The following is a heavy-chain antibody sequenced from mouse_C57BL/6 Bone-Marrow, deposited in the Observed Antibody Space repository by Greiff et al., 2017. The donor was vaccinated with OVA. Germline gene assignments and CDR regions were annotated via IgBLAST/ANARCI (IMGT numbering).Heavy chain of an antibody. Sequence: VHLVESGAELVRPGASVKLSCKASGYTFTDYYINWVKQRPGQGLEWIARIYPGSGNTYYNEKFKGKATLTAEKSSSTAYMQLSSLTSEDSAVYFCARGGYCGSSYGCAYGGQGTLVTVSA. D-gene: IGHD1-1*01. CDR2: IYPGSGNT. CDR3: ARGGYCGSSYGCAY. J-gene: IGHJ3*01. V-gene: IGHV1-76*01. CDR1: GYTFTDYY.